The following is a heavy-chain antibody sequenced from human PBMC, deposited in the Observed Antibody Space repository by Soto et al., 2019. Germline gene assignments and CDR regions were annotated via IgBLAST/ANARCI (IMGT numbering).Heavy chain of an antibody. J-gene: IGHJ4*02. CDR3: ARRPTAVAGTYFAY. CDR2: IYYSGST. V-gene: IGHV4-39*01. D-gene: IGHD6-19*01. CDR1: GGSISSSSYY. Sequence: QLQLQESGPGLVKPSETLSLTCTVSGGSISSSSYYWGWIRQPPGKGLEWIGSIYYSGSTYYNPSLKSRVTISVDTSKNQFSLKLSSGTAADTAVYYCARRPTAVAGTYFAYWGQGTLVTVSS.